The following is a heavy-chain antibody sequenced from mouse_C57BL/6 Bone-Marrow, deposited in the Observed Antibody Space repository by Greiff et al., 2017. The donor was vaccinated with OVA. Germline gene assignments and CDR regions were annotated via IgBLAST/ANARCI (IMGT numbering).Heavy chain of an antibody. Sequence: EVQLQQSGAELVRPGASVKLSCTASGFNIKDDYMHWVKQRPEQGLEWIGWIDPENGDTEYASKFQGKATITADTSSNTAYLQLSSLTSEDTAVYYCTTVNYYGSSPYYWGQGTTLTVSS. CDR2: IDPENGDT. CDR1: GFNIKDDY. CDR3: TTVNYYGSSPYY. J-gene: IGHJ2*01. V-gene: IGHV14-4*01. D-gene: IGHD1-1*01.